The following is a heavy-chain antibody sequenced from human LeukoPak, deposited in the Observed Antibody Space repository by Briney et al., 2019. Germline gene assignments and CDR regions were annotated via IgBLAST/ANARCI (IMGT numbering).Heavy chain of an antibody. CDR2: IKSKTDGGTT. CDR3: AATYYYDGSGDY. CDR1: GFTFSDAW. D-gene: IGHD3-22*01. V-gene: IGHV3-15*01. Sequence: SGGSLRLSCAASGFTFSDAWMSWVRQAPGKGLEWVGRIKSKTDGGTTDYAAPVKGRFTISRDNAKNSLYLLMNSLRTEDTAVYYCAATYYYDGSGDYWGQGTLVTVSS. J-gene: IGHJ4*02.